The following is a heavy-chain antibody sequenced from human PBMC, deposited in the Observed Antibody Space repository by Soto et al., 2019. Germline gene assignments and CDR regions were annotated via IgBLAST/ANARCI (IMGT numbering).Heavy chain of an antibody. Sequence: SGAEVKKPGASVKVSCKASGYTFTGYYMHWVRQAPGQGLEWMGRINPNSGGTNYAQKXNGWVTMTRETSISNAYMELSRLTSDDTAVYYCARIHPTTGFDYGGQGTLVTVSS. CDR2: INPNSGGT. CDR1: GYTFTGYY. CDR3: ARIHPTTGFDY. V-gene: IGHV1-2*04. J-gene: IGHJ4*02. D-gene: IGHD2-2*01.